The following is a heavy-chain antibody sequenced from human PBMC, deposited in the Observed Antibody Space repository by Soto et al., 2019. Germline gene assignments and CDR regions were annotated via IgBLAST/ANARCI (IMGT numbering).Heavy chain of an antibody. CDR2: IYYSGST. CDR3: ARFWSGYSGYEEYYFDY. D-gene: IGHD5-12*01. V-gene: IGHV4-59*08. CDR1: GGSISSYY. Sequence: ASETLSLTCTVSGGSISSYYWSWIRQPPGKGLEWIGYIYYSGSTNYNPSLKSRVTISVDTSKNQFSLKLSSVTAADTAVYYCARFWSGYSGYEEYYFDYWGQGTLVTVSS. J-gene: IGHJ4*02.